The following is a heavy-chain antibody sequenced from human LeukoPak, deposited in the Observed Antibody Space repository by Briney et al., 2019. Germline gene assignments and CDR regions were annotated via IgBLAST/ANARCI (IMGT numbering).Heavy chain of an antibody. J-gene: IGHJ6*02. CDR1: GYTFTGYY. Sequence: ASVKVSCKSSGYTFTGYYMHWVRQAPGQGLEWMGLINPNSGGTNYAQKFQGRVTMTRDTSISTAYMELSRLRSDDTAVYYCARYVLRFLEWLPDYYGMDVWGQGTTVTVSS. CDR2: INPNSGGT. CDR3: ARYVLRFLEWLPDYYGMDV. V-gene: IGHV1-2*02. D-gene: IGHD3-3*01.